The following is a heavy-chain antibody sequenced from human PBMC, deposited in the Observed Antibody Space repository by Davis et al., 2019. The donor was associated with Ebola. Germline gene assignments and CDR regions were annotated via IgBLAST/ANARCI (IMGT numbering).Heavy chain of an antibody. J-gene: IGHJ4*02. CDR1: GGSINSDY. CDR3: ARLRRDGHNRPFDT. Sequence: SETLSLTCNVSGGSINSDYWNWIRQPPGKGLEWIGYIHNVWSTNYNPSIKSRVTISVDVSKKQFSLKLNSVTAADTAVYYCARLRRDGHNRPFDTWGQGTLVTVSS. D-gene: IGHD5-24*01. V-gene: IGHV4-59*08. CDR2: IHNVWST.